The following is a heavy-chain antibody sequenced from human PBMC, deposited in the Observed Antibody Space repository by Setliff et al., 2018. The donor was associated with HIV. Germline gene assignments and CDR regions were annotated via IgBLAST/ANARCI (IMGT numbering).Heavy chain of an antibody. CDR1: GFTFSDYY. CDR2: IGSSDTTI. V-gene: IGHV3-11*01. CDR3: ARGGASSLPLDY. Sequence: PGGSLRLSCAASGFTFSDYYMSWIRQAPGKGLEWISYIGSSDTTIFYTDSAEGRFTISRDNAKYSLYLQMNSLRAEDTAVYYCARGGASSLPLDYWGHGTLVTVSS. J-gene: IGHJ4*01. D-gene: IGHD6-13*01.